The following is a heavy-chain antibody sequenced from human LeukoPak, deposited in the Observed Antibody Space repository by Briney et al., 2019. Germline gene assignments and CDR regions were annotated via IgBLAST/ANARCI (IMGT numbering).Heavy chain of an antibody. V-gene: IGHV4-61*02. J-gene: IGHJ5*02. CDR3: ARGYSSGWYWFGP. D-gene: IGHD6-19*01. CDR2: IYTSGST. Sequence: SETLSLTCTVSGGSISSGSYYWSWIRRPAGKGLEWIGRIYTSGSTNYNPSLKSRVTISVDTSKNQFSLKLSSVTAADTAVYYCARGYSSGWYWFGPWGQGTLVTVSS. CDR1: GGSISSGSYY.